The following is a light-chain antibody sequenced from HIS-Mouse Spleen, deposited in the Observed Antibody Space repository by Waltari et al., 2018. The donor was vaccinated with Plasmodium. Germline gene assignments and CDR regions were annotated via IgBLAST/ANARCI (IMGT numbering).Light chain of an antibody. CDR1: NSGGKY. J-gene: IGLJ2*01. CDR3: QAWDSSTAWV. CDR2: KDS. V-gene: IGLV3-1*01. Sequence: SHELTQPPSVSVSPGQTDSLTCHGDNSGGKYLCWYQQKPVQSPVLVIYKDSKRPSGIPERFSGSNSGNTATLTISGTQAMDEADYYCQAWDSSTAWVFGGGTKLTVL.